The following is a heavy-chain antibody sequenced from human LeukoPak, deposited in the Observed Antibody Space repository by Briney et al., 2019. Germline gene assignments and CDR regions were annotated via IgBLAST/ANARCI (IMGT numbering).Heavy chain of an antibody. Sequence: GGSLRLSCAASGFTFSSYSMNWVRQAPGKGLEWVSSISSSSSYIDYADSVKGRFTISRANAKNSLYLQMNSLRAEDTAVYYCARVRWEPTYNGAFDIWGQGTMVTVSS. CDR2: ISSSSSYI. CDR1: GFTFSSYS. CDR3: ARVRWEPTYNGAFDI. D-gene: IGHD1-26*01. J-gene: IGHJ3*02. V-gene: IGHV3-21*01.